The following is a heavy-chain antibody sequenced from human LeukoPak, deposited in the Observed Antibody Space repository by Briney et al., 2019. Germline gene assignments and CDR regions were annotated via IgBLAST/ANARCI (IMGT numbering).Heavy chain of an antibody. CDR3: AKDMAGRRITMVRGQGYGMDV. V-gene: IGHV3-9*01. D-gene: IGHD3-10*01. Sequence: GGSLRLSCAASGFTFDDYAMHWVRQAPGKGLEWVSGISWNSGSIDYADSVKGRFTISRDNAKNSLYLQMNSLRAEDTALYYCAKDMAGRRITMVRGQGYGMDVWGQGTTVTVSS. CDR1: GFTFDDYA. J-gene: IGHJ6*02. CDR2: ISWNSGSI.